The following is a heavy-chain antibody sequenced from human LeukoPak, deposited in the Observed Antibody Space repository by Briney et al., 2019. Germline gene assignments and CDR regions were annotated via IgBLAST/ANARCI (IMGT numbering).Heavy chain of an antibody. CDR1: GFTFSVYA. V-gene: IGHV3-9*01. D-gene: IGHD1-26*01. J-gene: IGHJ3*02. CDR2: ISWNSGSI. Sequence: GGSLRLSCAASGFTFSVYAMHWVRQAPGKGLEWVSGISWNSGSIGYADSVKGRFTISRDNAKNSLYLQMNSLRAEDTASYYCAKDRWETNDAFDIWGQGTMVTVSS. CDR3: AKDRWETNDAFDI.